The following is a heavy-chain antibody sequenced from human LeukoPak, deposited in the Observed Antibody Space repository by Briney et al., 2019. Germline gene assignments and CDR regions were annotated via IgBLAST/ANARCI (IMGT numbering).Heavy chain of an antibody. CDR3: AKGGLVHRFVP. CDR1: EFTFSSYA. J-gene: IGHJ5*02. Sequence: GGSLRLSCAASEFTFSSYAMSWFRKSPGKGLEWVSGISGIGDNPYSADPVKARFPIHRTNPKNTLYLQMNSLRTAGTAVYYCAKGGLVHRFVPWGEGTLVTVSS. V-gene: IGHV3-23*01. CDR2: ISGIGDNP.